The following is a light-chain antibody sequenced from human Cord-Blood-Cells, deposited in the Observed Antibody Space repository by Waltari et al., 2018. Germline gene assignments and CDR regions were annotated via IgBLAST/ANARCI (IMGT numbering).Light chain of an antibody. V-gene: IGLV2-11*01. CDR3: CSYAGSYTYV. J-gene: IGLJ1*01. CDR1: SRDVAGYNY. Sequence: QSALTQPRSVSGSPGQSVTISCTGTSRDVAGYNYVSWYQQPPGKAPKLMIYDVSKRPSGVPDRFSGSKSGNTASLTISGLQAEDEADYYCCSYAGSYTYVFGTGTKVTVL. CDR2: DVS.